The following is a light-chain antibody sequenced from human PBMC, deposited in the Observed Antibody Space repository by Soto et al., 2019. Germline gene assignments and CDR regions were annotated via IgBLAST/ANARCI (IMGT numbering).Light chain of an antibody. V-gene: IGKV3-11*01. CDR1: ESVNDY. CDR3: QHRGRWPRT. CDR2: GAS. Sequence: EIVLTQSPATLSLSPGERATLSCRASESVNDYLAWYQQKPGQAPRLLIYGASNRATGIPVRFSGSGSGTAFTLTISSLEPEDFAVYYCQHRGRWPRTFGQGTKLEI. J-gene: IGKJ2*01.